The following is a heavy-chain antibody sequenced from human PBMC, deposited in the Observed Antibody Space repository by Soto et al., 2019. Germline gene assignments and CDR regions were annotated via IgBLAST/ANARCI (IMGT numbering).Heavy chain of an antibody. D-gene: IGHD1-26*01. CDR3: AKVSDGASQDLDY. CDR2: ISSDGSDK. Sequence: QVQLVESGGGVVQPGRSLRLSCAASGLTFSNFGMHGVRQSPGKGLAWVAAISSDGSDKYYSDSVKGRFTISRDNSKNTLFLQMTSLRVEDTAAYDCAKVSDGASQDLDYWGQGTLVTVSS. J-gene: IGHJ4*02. V-gene: IGHV3-30*18. CDR1: GLTFSNFG.